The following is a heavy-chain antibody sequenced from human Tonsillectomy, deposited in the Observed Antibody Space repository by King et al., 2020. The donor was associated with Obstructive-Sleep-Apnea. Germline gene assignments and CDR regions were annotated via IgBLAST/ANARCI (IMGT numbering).Heavy chain of an antibody. CDR3: ARGLYGDPPGLDV. V-gene: IGHV3-74*03. Sequence: VQLVESGGGLVQPGGSLRLACAASGFTFSSYWMHWVRQAPGKGLVWVSRVNSDESRTMYADSVKGRFTISRDNAKNTLYLQMNSLRAEDTAVYYCARGLYGDPPGLDVWGQGTTVTVSS. D-gene: IGHD4-17*01. CDR2: VNSDESRT. J-gene: IGHJ6*02. CDR1: GFTFSSYW.